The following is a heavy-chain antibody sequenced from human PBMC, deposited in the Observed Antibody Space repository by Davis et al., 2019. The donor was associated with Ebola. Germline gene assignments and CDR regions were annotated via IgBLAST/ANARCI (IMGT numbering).Heavy chain of an antibody. V-gene: IGHV5-51*01. CDR2: IFPDDSEP. CDR1: GYGFTNHW. Sequence: GESLKISCKGSGYGFTNHWIGRVRPMPGKGLEWIGFIFPDDSEPTYSPSFQGQVTFSVDKSIRTAYLHWKNLKASDTATYYCARQGTTSWDSWGQGTLVTVSS. J-gene: IGHJ4*02. CDR3: ARQGTTSWDS. D-gene: IGHD2-2*01.